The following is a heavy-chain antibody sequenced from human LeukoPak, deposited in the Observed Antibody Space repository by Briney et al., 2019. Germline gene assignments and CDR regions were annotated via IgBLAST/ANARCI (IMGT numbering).Heavy chain of an antibody. CDR2: ISGSGDKT. Sequence: TGGSLRLSCAASGFTSSSYAMSWVRQAPGKGLEWVSAISGSGDKTYYADSVKGRFTISRDSSKNTMYLQMNSLRAEDTAVYYCAKDIIIAAAGPAYFDYWGQGTLVTVSS. J-gene: IGHJ4*02. V-gene: IGHV3-23*01. CDR3: AKDIIIAAAGPAYFDY. D-gene: IGHD6-13*01. CDR1: GFTSSSYA.